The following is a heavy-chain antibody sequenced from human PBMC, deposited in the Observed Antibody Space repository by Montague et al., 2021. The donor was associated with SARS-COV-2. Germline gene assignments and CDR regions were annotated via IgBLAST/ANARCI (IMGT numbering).Heavy chain of an antibody. CDR2: IYYRSRWID. D-gene: IGHD3-16*01. J-gene: IGHJ3*02. V-gene: IGHV6-1*01. Sequence: CAISGDSVSVDNVSWNWLRQSPPTGPEWLGRIYYRSRWIDHYEVSMKGRISIQADTSKNQFSLLLDSVTPEDPAVYYCGRGDGLGPYTGYDFDIWGQGTLVTVSS. CDR3: GRGDGLGPYTGYDFDI. CDR1: GDSVSVDNVS.